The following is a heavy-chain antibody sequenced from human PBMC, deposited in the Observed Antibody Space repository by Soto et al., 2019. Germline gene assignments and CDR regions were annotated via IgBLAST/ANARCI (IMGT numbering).Heavy chain of an antibody. D-gene: IGHD3-22*01. V-gene: IGHV3-11*06. J-gene: IGHJ3*02. CDR1: GFTFSDYY. CDR2: ISSSSSYT. CDR3: ARDMKTYYYDSSGYYNDAFDI. Sequence: GGSLRLSCAASGFTFSDYYMSWIRQAPGKGLEWVSYISSSSSYTNYADSVKGRFTISRDNAKNSLYLQMNSLRAEDTAVYYCARDMKTYYYDSSGYYNDAFDIWGQGTMVTVSS.